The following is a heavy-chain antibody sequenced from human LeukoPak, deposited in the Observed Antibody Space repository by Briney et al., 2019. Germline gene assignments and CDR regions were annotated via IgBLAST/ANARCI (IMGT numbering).Heavy chain of an antibody. CDR3: ARGRWGFDY. V-gene: IGHV4-59*01. J-gene: IGHJ4*02. Sequence: SETLSLTCTVSGGSISSYYLSWIRQPPGKGLEWIGYIYYSGSTNYNPSLKSRVTISVDTSKNQFSLKLSSVTAADTAVYYCARGRWGFDYWGQGTLVTVSS. CDR1: GGSISSYY. CDR2: IYYSGST. D-gene: IGHD7-27*01.